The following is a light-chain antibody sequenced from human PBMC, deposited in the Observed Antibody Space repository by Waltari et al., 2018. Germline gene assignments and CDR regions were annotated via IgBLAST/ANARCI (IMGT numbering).Light chain of an antibody. CDR1: QSVATS. CDR3: QQSHGFPYS. V-gene: IGKV1-39*01. CDR2: DAS. J-gene: IGKJ2*03. Sequence: DIQMTQSPSSLSSSVGDRVTITCRASQSVATSLNWYHQEPGKAPKLLIYDASSLHSGVPSMFSGSGSGTDFTLTIYSLQPEDFGTYYCQQSHGFPYSFVQGTNLEI.